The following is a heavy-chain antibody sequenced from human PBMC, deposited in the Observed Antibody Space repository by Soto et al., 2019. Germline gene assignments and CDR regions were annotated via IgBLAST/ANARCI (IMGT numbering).Heavy chain of an antibody. V-gene: IGHV4-59*01. CDR3: GRECGYSSRLPVGVRREFDS. D-gene: IGHD6-13*01. J-gene: IGHJ4*02. Sequence: PSETLSLTSTASSGSISSYYWSCIRRPPGQGLEGSGYIYYSGRTNHNPSPKILVTMSAHTSNNHFSRQLSSVTAADTAVTNCGRECGYSSRLPVGVRREFDSWSQGTIVTV. CDR1: SGSISSYY. CDR2: IYYSGRT.